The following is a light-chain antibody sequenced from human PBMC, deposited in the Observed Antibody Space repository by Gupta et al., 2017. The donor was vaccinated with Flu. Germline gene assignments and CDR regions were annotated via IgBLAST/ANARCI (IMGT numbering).Light chain of an antibody. CDR2: KDN. CDR1: TVTKQY. CDR3: QSADSSATWV. Sequence: GKTATITCSGDTVTKQYAYWFQQKPGQAPVLLIYKDNERPSGIPERFSGSSSGTRVTLTISGIQAEDEADYYCQSADSSATWVFGGGTKLTVL. J-gene: IGLJ3*02. V-gene: IGLV3-25*03.